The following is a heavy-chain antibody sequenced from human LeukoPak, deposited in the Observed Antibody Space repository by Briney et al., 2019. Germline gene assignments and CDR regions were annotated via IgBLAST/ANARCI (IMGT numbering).Heavy chain of an antibody. Sequence: SETLSLTCAVYGGSFSGYYWSWIRQPPGKGLEWIGEINHSGSTNYNPSLKSRVTISVDTSKNQFSLKLSSVTAADTAVYYCARVRYCSGGSCSNWLDPWGQGTLVTVSS. D-gene: IGHD2-15*01. CDR1: GGSFSGYY. CDR3: ARVRYCSGGSCSNWLDP. J-gene: IGHJ5*02. V-gene: IGHV4-34*01. CDR2: INHSGST.